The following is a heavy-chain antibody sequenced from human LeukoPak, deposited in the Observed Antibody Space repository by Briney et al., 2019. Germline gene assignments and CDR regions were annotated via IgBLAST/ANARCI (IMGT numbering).Heavy chain of an antibody. CDR3: AREGITIFGVPERYFDY. D-gene: IGHD3-3*01. Sequence: PSETLSLICTVSGGSISSYYWSWIRQPPGKGLEWIGYIYYSGSTNYNPSLKSRVTISVDTSKNQFSLKLSSVTAADTAVYYCAREGITIFGVPERYFDYWGQGTLVAVSS. J-gene: IGHJ4*02. CDR2: IYYSGST. CDR1: GGSISSYY. V-gene: IGHV4-59*01.